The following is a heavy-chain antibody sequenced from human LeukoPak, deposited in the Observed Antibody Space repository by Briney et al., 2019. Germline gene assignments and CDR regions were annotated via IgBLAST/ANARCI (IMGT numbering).Heavy chain of an antibody. J-gene: IGHJ6*02. D-gene: IGHD1-26*01. Sequence: GASVKVSCKASGGTFSSYAISWVRQAPGQGLEWMGGIIPIFGTANYAQKFQGRVTITADESTSTAYMELSSLRSEDTAVYYCARPEYSGSYINRDRYYYYYYGMDVWGQGTTVTVSS. V-gene: IGHV1-69*13. CDR1: GGTFSSYA. CDR2: IIPIFGTA. CDR3: ARPEYSGSYINRDRYYYYYYGMDV.